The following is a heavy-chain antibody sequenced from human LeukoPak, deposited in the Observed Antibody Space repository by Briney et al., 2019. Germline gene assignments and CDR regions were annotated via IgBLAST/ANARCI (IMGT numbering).Heavy chain of an antibody. CDR2: IYPGDSDT. Sequence: GESLKISCQGSGYSFSTYWIGWVRQMPGKGLEWMGIIYPGDSDTKYSPSFQGHVTLSVDKSISTAYLQWSSLKASDTAMYYCASYDSSAYYASWGQGTLVTVSS. V-gene: IGHV5-51*01. J-gene: IGHJ5*02. D-gene: IGHD3-22*01. CDR1: GYSFSTYW. CDR3: ASYDSSAYYAS.